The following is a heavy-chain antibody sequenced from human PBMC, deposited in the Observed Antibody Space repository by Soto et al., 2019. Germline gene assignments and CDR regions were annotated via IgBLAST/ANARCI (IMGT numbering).Heavy chain of an antibody. J-gene: IGHJ4*02. CDR1: GFTFSNSW. Sequence: EVQLVESGGGLVQPGGSLRLSCAASGFTFSNSWMAWVRQAPGKGLEWVANIKQDESEKHYADSVKGRFTISRDNAKNSLYLQMNSLRVEDTAVYYCARDQDGDLDCWGQGTLVTVSS. D-gene: IGHD4-17*01. CDR3: ARDQDGDLDC. V-gene: IGHV3-7*01. CDR2: IKQDESEK.